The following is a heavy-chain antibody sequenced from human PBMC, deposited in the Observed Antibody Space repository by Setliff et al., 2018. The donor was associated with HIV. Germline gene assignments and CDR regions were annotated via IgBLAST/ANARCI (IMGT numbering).Heavy chain of an antibody. CDR1: GGSISSNNYY. J-gene: IGHJ6*03. CDR3: ARVSKTYWYSIPRDYYHHMDV. CDR2: IYYSGNA. D-gene: IGHD2-8*02. Sequence: SETLSLTCTVSGGSISSNNYYWGWIRQSPGKGLEWFGSIYYSGNAYYNPSLGSRVTISIDTSKNQFSLKLSSVSAADTAVYYCARVSKTYWYSIPRDYYHHMDVWGKGTTVTVSS. V-gene: IGHV4-39*07.